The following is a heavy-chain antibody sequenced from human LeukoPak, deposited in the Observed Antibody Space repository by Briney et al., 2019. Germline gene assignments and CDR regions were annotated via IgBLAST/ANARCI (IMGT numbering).Heavy chain of an antibody. CDR3: AKGHSDFGTGFDL. V-gene: IGHV3-21*01. J-gene: IGHJ4*02. CDR2: ISRSSSYI. CDR1: GFTFSSYS. D-gene: IGHD4-17*01. Sequence: PGGSLRLSCAASGFTFSSYSMNWVRQAPGKGLEWVSSISRSSSYIYYADSVKGRFTISRDNAKNSLYLQMNSLRAEDTAVYYCAKGHSDFGTGFDLWGQGTLVTVSS.